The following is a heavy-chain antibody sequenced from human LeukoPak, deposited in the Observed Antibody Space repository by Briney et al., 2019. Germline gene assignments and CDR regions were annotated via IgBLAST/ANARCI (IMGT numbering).Heavy chain of an antibody. CDR3: AKEGTPHVSTWYDL. J-gene: IGHJ5*02. Sequence: GRSLRLSCAASGVTLSPYVMHWVRQAPGKGLEWVAVISHEGGSQHYADSVKGRFIISRDNPRNTLYLQMNILRTEDTAVYYCAKEGTPHVSTWYDLWGQGTQVIVSS. CDR1: GVTLSPYV. CDR2: ISHEGGSQ. D-gene: IGHD3-10*01. V-gene: IGHV3-30*18.